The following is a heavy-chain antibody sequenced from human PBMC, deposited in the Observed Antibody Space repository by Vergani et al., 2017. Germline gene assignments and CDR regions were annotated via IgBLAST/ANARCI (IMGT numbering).Heavy chain of an antibody. Sequence: QVQLVQSGAEVKKPGSSVKVSCKASGGTFSSYAMHWVRQAPGKGLEWVAVISYDGSNKYYADSVKGRFTISRDNSKNTLYLQMNSLRAEDTAVYYCARGRYCSGGSCYFDYWGQGTLVTVSS. J-gene: IGHJ4*02. CDR2: ISYDGSNK. CDR1: GGTFSSYA. V-gene: IGHV3-30-3*01. D-gene: IGHD2-15*01. CDR3: ARGRYCSGGSCYFDY.